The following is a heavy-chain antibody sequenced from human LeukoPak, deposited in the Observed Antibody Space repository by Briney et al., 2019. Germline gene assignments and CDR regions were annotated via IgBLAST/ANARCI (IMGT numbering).Heavy chain of an antibody. Sequence: LSLTCTVSGGSISSGGYYMSWIRQAPGKGLEWVSYISSSGSTIYYADSVKGRFTISRDNAKNSLYLQMNSLRAEDTAVYYCASSARSSWYVYWGQGTLVTVSS. V-gene: IGHV3-11*01. D-gene: IGHD6-13*01. J-gene: IGHJ4*02. CDR3: ASSARSSWYVY. CDR1: GGSISSGGYY. CDR2: ISSSGSTI.